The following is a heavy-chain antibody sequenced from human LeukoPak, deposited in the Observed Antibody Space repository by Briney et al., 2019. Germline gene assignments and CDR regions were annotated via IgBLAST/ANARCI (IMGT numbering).Heavy chain of an antibody. V-gene: IGHV4-39*01. D-gene: IGHD5-18*01. CDR1: GGSISSSSYY. CDR2: IYYSGST. Sequence: SKTLSLTCTVSGGSISSSSYYWGWIRQPPGKGLEWIGSIYYSGSTYYNPSLKSRVTISVDTSKNQFSLKLSSVTAADTAVYYCASKLWSYGYSWDYYYYYMDVWGKGTTVTISS. J-gene: IGHJ6*03. CDR3: ASKLWSYGYSWDYYYYYMDV.